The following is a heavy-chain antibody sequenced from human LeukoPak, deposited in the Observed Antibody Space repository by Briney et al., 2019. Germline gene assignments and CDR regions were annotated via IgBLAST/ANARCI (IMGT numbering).Heavy chain of an antibody. Sequence: GASVKVSCKASGYTFTGCYMHWVRQAPGQGLEWMGWINPNSGGTNYAQKFQGRVTMTRDTSISTAYMELSRLRSDDTAVYYCARLEGDCSSTSCRTHKGFDYWGQGTLVTVSS. CDR3: ARLEGDCSSTSCRTHKGFDY. D-gene: IGHD2-2*01. CDR1: GYTFTGCY. V-gene: IGHV1-2*02. J-gene: IGHJ4*02. CDR2: INPNSGGT.